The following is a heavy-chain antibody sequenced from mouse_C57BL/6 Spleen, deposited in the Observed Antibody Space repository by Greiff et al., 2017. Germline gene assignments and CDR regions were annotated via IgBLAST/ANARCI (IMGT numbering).Heavy chain of an antibody. Sequence: VQLKESGPVLVKPGASVKMSCKASGYTFTDYYMNWVKQSHGKSLEWIGVINPYNGGTSYNQKFKGKATLTVDKSSSTAYMELNSLTSEDSAVYYCARTHYAMDYWGQGTSVTVSS. CDR1: GYTFTDYY. V-gene: IGHV1-19*01. J-gene: IGHJ4*01. CDR2: INPYNGGT. CDR3: ARTHYAMDY.